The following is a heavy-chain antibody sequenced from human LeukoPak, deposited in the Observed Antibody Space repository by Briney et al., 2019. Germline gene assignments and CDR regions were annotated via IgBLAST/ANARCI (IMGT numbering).Heavy chain of an antibody. CDR1: GGSFSGYY. D-gene: IGHD4-23*01. CDR2: IYYSGST. V-gene: IGHV4-59*01. J-gene: IGHJ4*02. CDR3: AREANDYGGNYAFDY. Sequence: PSETLSLTCAVYGGSFSGYYWSWIRQPPGKGLEWIGYIYYSGSTNYNPSLKSRVTISVDTSKNQFSLKLSSVTAADTAVYYCAREANDYGGNYAFDYWGQGTLVTVSS.